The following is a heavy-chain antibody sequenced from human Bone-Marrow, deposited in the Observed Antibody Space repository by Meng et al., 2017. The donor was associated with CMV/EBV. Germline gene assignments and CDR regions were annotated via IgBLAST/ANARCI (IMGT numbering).Heavy chain of an antibody. V-gene: IGHV3-21*01. Sequence: GESLKISCAASGFTFSAYTMNWVRQAPGKGLEWISSISSGSNYVNYTDSLKGRFTISRDNAKNSLYLQMHSLRVEDTAVYYCATRITLNYWGQGTLVTDSS. CDR1: GFTFSAYT. D-gene: IGHD3-22*01. CDR3: ATRITLNY. J-gene: IGHJ4*02. CDR2: ISSGSNYV.